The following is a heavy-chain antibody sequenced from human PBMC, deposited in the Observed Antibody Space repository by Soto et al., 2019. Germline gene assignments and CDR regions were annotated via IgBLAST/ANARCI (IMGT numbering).Heavy chain of an antibody. Sequence: GASVTVSCTASGDTFTTYDIDWVRQATGHGLEWMGWINPNSGNIGYAQRFQGRVTMTRDTAIRTAYMEVSSLRSDDTAVYYCARGRASGSYYLLDYWGQGTLVTVSS. J-gene: IGHJ4*02. V-gene: IGHV1-8*01. CDR3: ARGRASGSYYLLDY. CDR2: INPNSGNI. CDR1: GDTFTTYD. D-gene: IGHD3-10*01.